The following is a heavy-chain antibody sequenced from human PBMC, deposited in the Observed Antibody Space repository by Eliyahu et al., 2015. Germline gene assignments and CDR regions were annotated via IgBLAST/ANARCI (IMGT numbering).Heavy chain of an antibody. CDR1: GFTVSSNY. CDR2: IYSGGTT. CDR3: AREGYSFNSY. D-gene: IGHD5-18*01. Sequence: EVQLLESGGGLIQPGGSXRLXCAASGFTVSSNYISWVRXAPGKGLEWVSVIYSGGTTYYADSVKGRFTISRDNFKNTVYLQMNSLRTEDTAIYYCAREGYSFNSYWGQGTLVTVSS. J-gene: IGHJ4*02. V-gene: IGHV3-53*01.